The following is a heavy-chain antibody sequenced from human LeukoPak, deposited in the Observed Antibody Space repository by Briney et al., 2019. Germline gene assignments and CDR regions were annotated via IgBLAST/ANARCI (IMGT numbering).Heavy chain of an antibody. CDR3: ARGSSAIEY. Sequence: GGSLRLARAASGFTFSSHWMSWVRQAPGKGLEWVGNIKQYGSEKNYVDSVKGRFTISRDNGKNSLYLQMNSLRVEDTAVYYCARGSSAIEYWGQGTLVTVSS. CDR1: GFTFSSHW. V-gene: IGHV3-7*01. CDR2: IKQYGSEK. J-gene: IGHJ4*02. D-gene: IGHD6-19*01.